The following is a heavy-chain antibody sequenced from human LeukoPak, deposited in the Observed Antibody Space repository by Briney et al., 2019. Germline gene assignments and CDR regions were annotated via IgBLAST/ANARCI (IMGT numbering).Heavy chain of an antibody. CDR3: AREGGYFDFDY. V-gene: IGHV1-69*05. D-gene: IGHD3-22*01. CDR1: GGTFSSYA. CDR2: IIPIFGTA. J-gene: IGHJ4*02. Sequence: GSSVKVSCKASGGTFSSYAISWVRQAPGQGLEWMGRIIPIFGTANYAQKFQGRVTITTDESTGTAYMELSSLRSEDTAVYYCAREGGYFDFDYWGQGTLVTVSS.